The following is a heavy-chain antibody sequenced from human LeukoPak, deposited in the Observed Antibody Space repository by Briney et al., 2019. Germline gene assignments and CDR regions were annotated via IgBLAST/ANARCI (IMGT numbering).Heavy chain of an antibody. CDR1: GYTFTSYG. CDR3: ARDNPPRYWFGMDV. V-gene: IGHV1-18*04. J-gene: IGHJ6*04. D-gene: IGHD2-21*01. Sequence: ASVKVSCKASGYTFTSYGISWVRQAPGQGFEWMGCISAYNGNTNYAQKLQGRVTMTTDTSTSTAYMELRSLRSDDTAVYYCARDNPPRYWFGMDVWGKGTTVTVSS. CDR2: ISAYNGNT.